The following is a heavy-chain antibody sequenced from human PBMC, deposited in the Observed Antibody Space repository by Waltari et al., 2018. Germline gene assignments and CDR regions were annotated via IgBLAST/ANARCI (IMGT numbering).Heavy chain of an antibody. CDR1: GDSVSSRNW. D-gene: IGHD3-10*01. CDR3: ARTLGAEGTSRSTWFDL. J-gene: IGHJ5*02. CDR2: ISHSGST. Sequence: QVQLQESGPGLVKPSGTLSLTCAVSGDSVSSRNWWIWVRQPPGKGLEWIGEISHSGSTNSNPSLKSRVTISVDKSKNQFSLKLTSVTAADTADYYCARTLGAEGTSRSTWFDLWGQGTRVIVSS. V-gene: IGHV4-4*02.